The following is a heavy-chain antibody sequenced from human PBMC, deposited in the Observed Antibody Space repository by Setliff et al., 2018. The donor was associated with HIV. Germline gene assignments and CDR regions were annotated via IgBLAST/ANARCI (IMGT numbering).Heavy chain of an antibody. D-gene: IGHD6-19*01. V-gene: IGHV4-4*09. J-gene: IGHJ5*02. CDR1: GGSISGHY. CDR2: IYTSGST. CDR3: ASGSGWYGAAQFDP. Sequence: SETLSLTCTASGGSISGHYWSWIRQPPGKGLEWIGYIYTSGSTNYNPSLKSRVTISLDTSKNQFSLKLSSLTAADTAVYYCASGSGWYGAAQFDPWGQGTRVTVSS.